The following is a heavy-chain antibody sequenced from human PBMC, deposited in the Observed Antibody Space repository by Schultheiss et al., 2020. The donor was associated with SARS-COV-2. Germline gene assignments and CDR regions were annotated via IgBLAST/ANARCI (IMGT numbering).Heavy chain of an antibody. CDR1: GFTFSSYA. CDR3: ATATPQDYNGMGV. D-gene: IGHD2-15*01. J-gene: IGHJ6*02. Sequence: GESLKISCAASGFTFSSYAMHWVRQAPGKGLEWVAVISYDGSNKYYADSVKGRFTISRDNNKNFMYLQMNNLTTEDTALYYCATATPQDYNGMGVWGPGTTVTVSS. V-gene: IGHV3-30-3*01. CDR2: ISYDGSNK.